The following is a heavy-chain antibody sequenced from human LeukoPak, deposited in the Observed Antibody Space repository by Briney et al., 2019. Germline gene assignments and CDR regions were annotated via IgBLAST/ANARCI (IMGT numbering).Heavy chain of an antibody. CDR1: GGSISSSSDY. CDR3: ASRAKH. J-gene: IGHJ1*01. CDR2: INHSGST. V-gene: IGHV4-39*07. Sequence: SETLSLTCTVSGGSISSSSDYWGWIRQAPGKGLEWIGEINHSGSTNYNPSLKSRVTISVDTSKNQFSLKLSSVTAADTAVYYCASRAKHWGQGTLVTVSS.